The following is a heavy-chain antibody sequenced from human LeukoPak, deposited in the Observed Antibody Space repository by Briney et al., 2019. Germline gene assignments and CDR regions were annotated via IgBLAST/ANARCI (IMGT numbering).Heavy chain of an antibody. D-gene: IGHD2-15*01. J-gene: IGHJ5*02. V-gene: IGHV4-38-2*01. CDR2: IYHSGNT. CDR1: GYSISSGYY. CDR3: ARSGVLYWIQT. Sequence: SETLSLTCAVSGYSISSGYYWGWIRQPPGKGLEWIGRIYHSGNTYYNPPLKSRVTLSLDTSNNQCCLKLSSVTAADTAVYYCARSGVLYWIQTWGQGALVSVSS.